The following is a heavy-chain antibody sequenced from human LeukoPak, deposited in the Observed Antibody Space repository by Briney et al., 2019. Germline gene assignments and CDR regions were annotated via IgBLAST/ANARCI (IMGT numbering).Heavy chain of an antibody. CDR3: AGRGYWKGHFDY. V-gene: IGHV4-39*07. CDR1: GGSISSSSYY. CDR2: INHSGST. D-gene: IGHD1-1*01. J-gene: IGHJ4*02. Sequence: PSETLSLTCTVSGGSISSSSYYWGWIRQPPGKGLEWIGEINHSGSTNYNPSLKSRVTISVDTSKNQFSLKLSSVTAADTAVYYCAGRGYWKGHFDYWGQGTLVTVSS.